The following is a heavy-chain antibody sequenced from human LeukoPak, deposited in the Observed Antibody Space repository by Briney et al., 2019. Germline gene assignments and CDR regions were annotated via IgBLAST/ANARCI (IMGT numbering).Heavy chain of an antibody. Sequence: GESLKISCTGSGYSFTSYWIGWVRPMPGKGLEWMGIIYPGDSDTRYSPSFQGQDTTTADQSISTAYLQASSPKASDSAMYYCAKEDDYSNYGDYWGQGTLVTVSS. CDR1: GYSFTSYW. J-gene: IGHJ4*02. CDR2: IYPGDSDT. D-gene: IGHD4-11*01. CDR3: AKEDDYSNYGDY. V-gene: IGHV5-51*01.